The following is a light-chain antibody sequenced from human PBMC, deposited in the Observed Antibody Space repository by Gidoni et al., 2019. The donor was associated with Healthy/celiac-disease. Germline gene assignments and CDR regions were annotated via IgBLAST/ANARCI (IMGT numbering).Light chain of an antibody. CDR2: KAS. CDR1: QSISSW. CDR3: QQYNSNSST. Sequence: DIPMTQSPSTLSASVGDRVTITCRASQSISSWLAWYQQKPGKAPKLLIYKASSLESGVPSRFSGSGSGTEFTLTISSLQPEDFATYYCQQYNSNSSTFGQGTKLEIK. V-gene: IGKV1-5*03. J-gene: IGKJ2*02.